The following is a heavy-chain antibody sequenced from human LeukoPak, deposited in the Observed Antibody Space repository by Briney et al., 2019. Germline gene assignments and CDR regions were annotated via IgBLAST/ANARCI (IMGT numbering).Heavy chain of an antibody. D-gene: IGHD1-26*01. CDR1: GVSISSSNSY. CDR3: ARGGYSGSYNGLPIPDY. CDR2: IYYSGNT. Sequence: SETLSLTCTVSGVSISSSNSYWGWIRQPPGKGLEWIGSIYYSGNTYYNASLKSQVSISIDTSKNQFSLRLTSVTAADTAVYYCARGGYSGSYNGLPIPDYWGQGTLVTVSS. V-gene: IGHV4-39*01. J-gene: IGHJ4*02.